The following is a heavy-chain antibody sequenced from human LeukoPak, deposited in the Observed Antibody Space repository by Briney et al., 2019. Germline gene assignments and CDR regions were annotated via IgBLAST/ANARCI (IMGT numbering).Heavy chain of an antibody. CDR1: GFTFSDHY. CDR2: IRNKPNSYTT. V-gene: IGHV3-72*01. D-gene: IGHD2-2*01. J-gene: IGHJ4*02. Sequence: GGSLRLSCAASGFTFSDHYMDWVRQAPGKGLEWVGRIRNKPNSYTTQYAASVKGRFTISRDDSKNSLYLQMNSLKTEDTAVYYCARDRLYCSSTSCYFDSWGQGTLVTASS. CDR3: ARDRLYCSSTSCYFDS.